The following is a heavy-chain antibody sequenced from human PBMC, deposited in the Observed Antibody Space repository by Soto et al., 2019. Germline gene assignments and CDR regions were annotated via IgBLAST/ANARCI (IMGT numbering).Heavy chain of an antibody. V-gene: IGHV1-69*13. J-gene: IGHJ4*02. CDR2: IIPIFGTA. D-gene: IGHD1-26*01. CDR3: ARDKGGSYYGLGHFDY. CDR1: GGTFSSYA. Sequence: SVKVSCKASGGTFSSYAISWVRQAPGQGLEWMGGIIPIFGTANYAQKFQGRVTITADESTSTAYMELSSLRSEDTAVYYCARDKGGSYYGLGHFDYWGQGTLVTVSS.